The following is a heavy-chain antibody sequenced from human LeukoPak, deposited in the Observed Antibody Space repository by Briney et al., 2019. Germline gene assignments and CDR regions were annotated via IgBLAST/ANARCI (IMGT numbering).Heavy chain of an antibody. D-gene: IGHD5-12*01. J-gene: IGHJ6*03. V-gene: IGHV1-18*01. CDR2: ISAYNGNT. Sequence: ASVKVSCKASGYTFTSYGISWVRQAPGQGLEWMGWISAYNGNTNYAQKLQGRVTMTTDTSTSTAYMELRSLRSDDTAVYYCARDPLALNFGYLGLYYYYYYMDVWGKGTTVTVSS. CDR1: GYTFTSYG. CDR3: ARDPLALNFGYLGLYYYYYYMDV.